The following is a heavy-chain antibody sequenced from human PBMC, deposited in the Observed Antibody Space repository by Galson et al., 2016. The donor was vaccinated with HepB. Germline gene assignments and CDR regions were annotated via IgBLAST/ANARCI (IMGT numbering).Heavy chain of an antibody. CDR2: VSTSGST. V-gene: IGHV4-61*02. CDR3: ARESFDWSSDDYYFDF. Sequence: LSLTCSVSDGPITNGQYSWTWSRQPAGKGLEWIGRVSTSGSTNSNPSLKSRVTISIDTANSKFSLKLNSVTAADTGTYYCARESFDWSSDDYYFDFWGQGALVTVSS. D-gene: IGHD3-9*01. J-gene: IGHJ4*02. CDR1: DGPITNGQYS.